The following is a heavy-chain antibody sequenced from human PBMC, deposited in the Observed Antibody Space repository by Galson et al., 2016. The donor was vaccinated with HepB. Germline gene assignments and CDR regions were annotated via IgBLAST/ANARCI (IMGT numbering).Heavy chain of an antibody. J-gene: IGHJ4*02. CDR1: GFTFSSYS. V-gene: IGHV3-48*02. CDR2: ISGSSYYI. Sequence: SLRLSCAASGFTFSSYSMNWVRQAPGKGLELISFISGSSYYIYYADSVKGRFTVSRDNAKNSLYLQMNSLRDEDTAVYYCARLEGSGGTIRFDQWGQGTLVSVSS. CDR3: ARLEGSGGTIRFDQ. D-gene: IGHD3-10*01.